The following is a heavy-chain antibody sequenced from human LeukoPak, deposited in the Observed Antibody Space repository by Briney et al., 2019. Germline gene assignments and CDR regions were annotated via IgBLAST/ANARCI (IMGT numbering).Heavy chain of an antibody. V-gene: IGHV3-53*01. CDR3: VKRLTLGDLSIKGAFAL. J-gene: IGHJ3*01. CDR2: IYNDGGT. D-gene: IGHD3-16*02. Sequence: PGGSLRLSCAASGFTFSSNYMSWVRQGPGKGLEWVALIYNDGGTHYTDSVKGRFTISRDTSRNTLFPQMNSLRVEDSAMYYCVKRLTLGDLSIKGAFALWGQGTMVTVAS. CDR1: GFTFSSNY.